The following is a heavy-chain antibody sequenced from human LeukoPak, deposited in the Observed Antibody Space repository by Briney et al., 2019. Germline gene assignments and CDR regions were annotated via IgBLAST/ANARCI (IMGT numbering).Heavy chain of an antibody. CDR2: ISGSGGST. D-gene: IGHD3-10*01. J-gene: IGHJ4*02. CDR1: GFTFSSYG. Sequence: GGSLRLSCAASGFTFSSYGMSWVRQAPGKGLEWVSAISGSGGSTYYADSVKGRFTISRDNSKNTLYLQMNSLRAEDTAVYYCAKFPPHYYGSGSYDYWGQGTLVTVSS. CDR3: AKFPPHYYGSGSYDY. V-gene: IGHV3-23*01.